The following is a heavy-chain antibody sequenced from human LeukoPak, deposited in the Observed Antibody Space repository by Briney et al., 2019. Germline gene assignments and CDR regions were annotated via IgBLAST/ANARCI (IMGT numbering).Heavy chain of an antibody. J-gene: IGHJ4*02. V-gene: IGHV4-34*01. CDR3: ARESKYSSSWHSIGNYFDY. Sequence: PSETLSLTCAVYGGSFSGYYWSWIRQPPGKGLEWIGEINHSGSTNYNPPLKSRVTISVDTSKNQFSLKLSSVTAADTAVYYCARESKYSSSWHSIGNYFDYWGQGTLVTVSS. D-gene: IGHD6-13*01. CDR1: GGSFSGYY. CDR2: INHSGST.